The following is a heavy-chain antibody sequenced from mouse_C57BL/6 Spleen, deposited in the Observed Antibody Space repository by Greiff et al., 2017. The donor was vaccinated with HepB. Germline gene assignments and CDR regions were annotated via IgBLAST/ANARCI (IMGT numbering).Heavy chain of an antibody. D-gene: IGHD1-1*01. Sequence: QVQLQQSGAELARPGASVKLSCKASGYTFTSYGISWVKQRTGQGLEWIGEIYPRSGNTYYNEKFKGKATLTADKSSSTAYMELRSLTSEDSAVYFCARSGFTTVVSWYFDVWGTGTTVTVSS. CDR2: IYPRSGNT. CDR3: ARSGFTTVVSWYFDV. J-gene: IGHJ1*03. V-gene: IGHV1-81*01. CDR1: GYTFTSYG.